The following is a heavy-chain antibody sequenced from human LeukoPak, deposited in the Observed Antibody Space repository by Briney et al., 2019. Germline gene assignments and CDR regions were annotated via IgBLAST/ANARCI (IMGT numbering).Heavy chain of an antibody. V-gene: IGHV6-1*01. CDR2: TYYRSKWYN. Sequence: SQTLSLTCAISGDSVSNNSAAWNWIRQSPSRGLEWLGRTYYRSKWYNDYAVSVKSRITINPDTSKNQFSLQLNSVTPEDTAVYYCARGRVADFWSGYYRYNWFDPWGQGTLVTVSS. J-gene: IGHJ5*02. CDR3: ARGRVADFWSGYYRYNWFDP. CDR1: GDSVSNNSAA. D-gene: IGHD3-3*01.